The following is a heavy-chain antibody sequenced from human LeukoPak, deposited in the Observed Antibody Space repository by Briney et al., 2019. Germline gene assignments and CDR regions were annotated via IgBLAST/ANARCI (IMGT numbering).Heavy chain of an antibody. D-gene: IGHD4/OR15-4a*01. J-gene: IGHJ4*02. Sequence: SETLSLNCTVSGGSIGGYYWSWIRQPPGKGLEWIGYIYYSGTTDYSPSLRSRVTMSLDTSKNQFSLKLSSVTTADTAVYYCARMGAIAGASANPDYWGQGTLVSVSS. V-gene: IGHV4-59*01. CDR2: IYYSGTT. CDR1: GGSIGGYY. CDR3: ARMGAIAGASANPDY.